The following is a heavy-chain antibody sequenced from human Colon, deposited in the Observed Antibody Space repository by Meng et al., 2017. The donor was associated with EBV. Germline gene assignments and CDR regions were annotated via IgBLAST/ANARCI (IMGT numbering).Heavy chain of an antibody. D-gene: IGHD3-10*01. Sequence: EVHLVESAGGLVQPGGSLSLSRAASGFTVSTNYMGGVRQAPGRGLEWIAVVYSDGTTYYTDSVKGRFTISRDNSKNTLYLQMNSLRADDTAVYYCARDLTTMIRGALGFWGQGTLVTVSS. CDR3: ARDLTTMIRGALGF. J-gene: IGHJ4*02. CDR1: GFTVSTNY. V-gene: IGHV3-53*01. CDR2: VYSDGTT.